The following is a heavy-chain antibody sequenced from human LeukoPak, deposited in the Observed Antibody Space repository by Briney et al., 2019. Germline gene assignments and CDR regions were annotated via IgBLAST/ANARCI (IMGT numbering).Heavy chain of an antibody. CDR3: AREAYYYDSSGYFSQNWFDP. V-gene: IGHV4-39*02. D-gene: IGHD3-22*01. CDR1: GGSISSSSYY. Sequence: PSETLSLTCTVSGGSISSSSYYWGWIRQPPGKGLEWIGSIYYSGSTYYNPSLKSRVTISVDTSKNQFSLKLSSVTAADTAVYYCAREAYYYDSSGYFSQNWFDPWGQGTLVTVSS. J-gene: IGHJ5*02. CDR2: IYYSGST.